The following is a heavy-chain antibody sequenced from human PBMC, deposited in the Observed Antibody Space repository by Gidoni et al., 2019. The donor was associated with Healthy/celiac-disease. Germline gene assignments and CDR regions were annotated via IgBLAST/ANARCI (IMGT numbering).Heavy chain of an antibody. CDR2: ISGSGGST. V-gene: IGHV3-23*01. D-gene: IGHD5-12*01. CDR1: AFPFRSYP. Sequence: DVQLLESGGGLVQPGGSLRLSCAASAFPFRSYPMSWVRQAPGQGLEWVSAISGSGGSTYYADSLKGRFTISRDNSKNTLYLQMNSLRAEDTAVYYCAKDGEEWLRSGIDAFDIWGQGTMVTVSS. J-gene: IGHJ3*02. CDR3: AKDGEEWLRSGIDAFDI.